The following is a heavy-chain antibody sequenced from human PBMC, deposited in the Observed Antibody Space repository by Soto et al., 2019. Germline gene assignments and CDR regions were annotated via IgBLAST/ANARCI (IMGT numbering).Heavy chain of an antibody. V-gene: IGHV3-11*01. CDR2: ISGSGSTI. CDR1: GFTFSDYY. Sequence: GGSLRLSCAASGFTFSDYYMSWIRQAPGKGLEWVSYISGSGSTIYYADSVKGRFTISRDNAKNSLYLQMNSLRAEDTAVYYCARVDYYYYMDVWGKGTTVTVSS. J-gene: IGHJ6*03. CDR3: ARVDYYYYMDV.